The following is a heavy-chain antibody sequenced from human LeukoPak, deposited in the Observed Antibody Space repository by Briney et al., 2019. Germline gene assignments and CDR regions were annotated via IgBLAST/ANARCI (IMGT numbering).Heavy chain of an antibody. CDR2: ISSSSSYI. CDR3: ARELGYCSGGSCYEGY. D-gene: IGHD2-15*01. Sequence: KPGGSLRLSCAASGFTFSSYSMNWVRQAPGKGLEWVSSISSSSSYIYYADSVRGRFTISRDNAKNSLYLQMNSLRAEDTAVYYCARELGYCSGGSCYEGYWGQGTLVTVSS. CDR1: GFTFSSYS. J-gene: IGHJ4*02. V-gene: IGHV3-21*03.